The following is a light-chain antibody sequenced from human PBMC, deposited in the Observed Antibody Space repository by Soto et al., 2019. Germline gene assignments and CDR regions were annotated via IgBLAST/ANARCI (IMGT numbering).Light chain of an antibody. CDR3: QHLSA. CDR1: QSLSSSH. V-gene: IGKV3-20*01. Sequence: EIVLTQSPGTLSLSPGERASLSCRASQSLSSSHLIWYQQKPGQAPRLLIYDASSRATGIPDRFSGGGSGTDFTLTISRLEPEDLAVYYWQHLSAFGQGTKVEIK. J-gene: IGKJ1*01. CDR2: DAS.